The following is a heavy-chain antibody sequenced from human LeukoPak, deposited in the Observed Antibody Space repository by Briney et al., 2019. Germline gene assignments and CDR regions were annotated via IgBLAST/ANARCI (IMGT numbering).Heavy chain of an antibody. CDR3: ARPRRGYAILDY. CDR2: MNPNSGNT. CDR1: GYTFTSYD. Sequence: ASVKVSCKASGYTFTSYDINWVRQATGQGLEWMGWMNPNSGNTGYAQKFQGRVTMTRNTSISTAYMELSSLRSEDTAVYYCARPRRGYAILDYWDQGTLVTVSS. D-gene: IGHD2-8*01. J-gene: IGHJ4*02. V-gene: IGHV1-8*01.